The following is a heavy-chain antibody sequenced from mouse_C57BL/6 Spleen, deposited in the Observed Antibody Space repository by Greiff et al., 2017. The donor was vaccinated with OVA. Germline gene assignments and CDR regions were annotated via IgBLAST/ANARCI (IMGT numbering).Heavy chain of an antibody. Sequence: EVMLVESGPGMVKPSQSLSLTCTVTGYSITSGYDWHWIRHFPGNKLEWMGYISYSGSTNYNPSLKSRISITHDTSKNHFFLKLNSVTTEDTATYYCARGRYGSTYWYFDVWGTGTTVTVSS. CDR2: ISYSGST. D-gene: IGHD1-1*01. V-gene: IGHV3-1*01. J-gene: IGHJ1*03. CDR1: GYSITSGYD. CDR3: ARGRYGSTYWYFDV.